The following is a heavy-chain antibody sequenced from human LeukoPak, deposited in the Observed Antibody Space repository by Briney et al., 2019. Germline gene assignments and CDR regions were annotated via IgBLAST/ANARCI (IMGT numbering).Heavy chain of an antibody. V-gene: IGHV3-30-3*01. Sequence: GGSLRLSCAASGFTFSSYAMHWVRQAPGRGLEWVAVISYDGSNKYYADSVKGRFTISRDNSKNTLYLQMNSLRAEDTAVYYCAREQYYDYVWGSYRPRGYYFDYWGQGTLVTVSS. CDR1: GFTFSSYA. J-gene: IGHJ4*02. D-gene: IGHD3-16*02. CDR3: AREQYYDYVWGSYRPRGYYFDY. CDR2: ISYDGSNK.